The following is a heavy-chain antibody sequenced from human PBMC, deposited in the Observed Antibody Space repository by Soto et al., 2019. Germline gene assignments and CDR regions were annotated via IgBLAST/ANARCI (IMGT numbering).Heavy chain of an antibody. J-gene: IGHJ4*02. V-gene: IGHV3-23*01. D-gene: IGHD3-10*01. CDR3: ATVSDYAGSGSYIY. CDR2: ISGSGGST. CDR1: GLTFSSHA. Sequence: GGSLRLSCAASGLTFSSHAISWVRQAPGKGLECVSGISGSGGSTSYADSVKGRFTISEDNSKNTVYVQMNILRVEDTAIYSCATVSDYAGSGSYIYWGQGTLVTVSS.